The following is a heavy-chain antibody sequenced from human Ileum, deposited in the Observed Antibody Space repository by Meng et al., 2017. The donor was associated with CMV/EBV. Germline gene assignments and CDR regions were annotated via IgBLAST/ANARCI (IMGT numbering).Heavy chain of an antibody. CDR2: VFYSGST. Sequence: QGPLAASGPGLVKSSQTMSLTCNVSGDSIISDDHYWSWIRQPPGKGLEWIGYVFYSGSTYYNPSLMSRVTISVDTSKNQFSLRLSSVTAADTAVYYCARELRYGDYYFDSWGQGTLVTVSS. CDR1: GDSIISDDHY. J-gene: IGHJ4*02. D-gene: IGHD4-17*01. V-gene: IGHV4-30-4*08. CDR3: ARELRYGDYYFDS.